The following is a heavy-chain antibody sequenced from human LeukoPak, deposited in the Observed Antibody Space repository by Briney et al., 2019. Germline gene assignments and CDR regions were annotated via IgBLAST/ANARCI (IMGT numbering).Heavy chain of an antibody. CDR1: GGSFSGYY. J-gene: IGHJ6*03. D-gene: IGHD2-2*01. CDR3: ARLMPVARAQKKYYMDV. V-gene: IGHV4-34*01. CDR2: INHSGST. Sequence: SETLSLTCAVYGGSFSGYYWSWIRQPPGKGLEWIGEINHSGSTNYNPSLKSRVTISVDTSKNQFSLKLSSVTAADTAVYYCARLMPVARAQKKYYMDVWGKGTTVTVSS.